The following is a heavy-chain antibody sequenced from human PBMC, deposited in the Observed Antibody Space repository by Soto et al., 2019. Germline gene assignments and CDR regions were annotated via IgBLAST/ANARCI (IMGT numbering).Heavy chain of an antibody. CDR2: IYPAASDA. D-gene: IGHD2-2*01. CDR3: ARLLCLRTSCYAGSRHFFDY. V-gene: IGHV5-51*01. Sequence: GEYLTISCKGSGYSFSNYWIAWLRQMPGQGLEWMGIIYPAASDARYSPSFQGQVTISVDNSLSTAYLQWSSLQASDTALYYCARLLCLRTSCYAGSRHFFDYCSQGALVTV. CDR1: GYSFSNYW. J-gene: IGHJ4*02.